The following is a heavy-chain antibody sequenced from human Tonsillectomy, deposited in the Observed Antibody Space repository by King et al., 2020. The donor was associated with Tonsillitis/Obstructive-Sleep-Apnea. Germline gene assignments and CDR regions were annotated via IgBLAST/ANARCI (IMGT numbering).Heavy chain of an antibody. D-gene: IGHD2/OR15-2a*01. CDR2: ISNDGTNI. J-gene: IGHJ5*02. V-gene: IGHV3-30*04. CDR3: ARVVYRDGAQRFDP. Sequence: QLVQSGGGVVQPGRSLRLSCAASGFTFTRFAMNWVRQAPGKGLEWVSIISNDGTNIYYADSVKGRFTISRDNSKNILFLQTNSLRHNDPATYYCARVVYRDGAQRFDPWGQGPLVTVSS. CDR1: GFTFTRFA.